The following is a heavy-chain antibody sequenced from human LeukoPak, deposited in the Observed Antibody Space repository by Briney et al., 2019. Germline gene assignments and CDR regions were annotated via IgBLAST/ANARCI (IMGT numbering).Heavy chain of an antibody. CDR2: IYTSGST. Sequence: SETLSLTCTVSGGSISSYYWNWIRQPAGKGLEWIGRIYTSGSTNYNPSLKSRVTMSVGTSKNQFSLKLSSVTAADTAVYYCARDSITMVRGVIISYYYGMDVWGQGTTVTVSS. J-gene: IGHJ6*02. D-gene: IGHD3-10*01. CDR3: ARDSITMVRGVIISYYYGMDV. CDR1: GGSISSYY. V-gene: IGHV4-4*07.